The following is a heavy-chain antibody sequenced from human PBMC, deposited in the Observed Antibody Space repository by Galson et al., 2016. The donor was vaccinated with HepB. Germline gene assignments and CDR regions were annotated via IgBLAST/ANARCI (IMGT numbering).Heavy chain of an antibody. J-gene: IGHJ2*01. CDR3: ARGTWPTVTTWDWYFDL. CDR2: IFYSGST. CDR1: GGSVSSRSYF. D-gene: IGHD4-17*01. V-gene: IGHV4-61*01. Sequence: SETLSLTCTVSGGSVSSRSYFWSWIRQPPGKGLEWIGYIFYSGSTNYNPSLKSRVTISVDTSKNQFSLKLSSVTAADTAVYYCARGTWPTVTTWDWYFDLWGRGTLVTVSS.